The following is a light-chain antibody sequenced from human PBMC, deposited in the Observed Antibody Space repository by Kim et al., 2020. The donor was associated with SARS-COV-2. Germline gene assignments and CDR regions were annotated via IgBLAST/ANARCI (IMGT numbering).Light chain of an antibody. V-gene: IGKV3-20*01. J-gene: IGKJ2*01. Sequence: SPGERAPLPCRASQTTSSSSLAWYQQKPGQAPRLLIYGASSRATGIPDRFSGSGSGTDFTLTVNRLEPEDFAVYYCQQYGGSPMYTFGQGTKLEI. CDR3: QQYGGSPMYT. CDR2: GAS. CDR1: QTTSSSS.